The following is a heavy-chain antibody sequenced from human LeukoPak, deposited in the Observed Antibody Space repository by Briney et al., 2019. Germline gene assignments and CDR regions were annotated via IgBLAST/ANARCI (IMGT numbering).Heavy chain of an antibody. V-gene: IGHV3-53*01. CDR1: GFTVRRNY. CDR2: TYSVGST. CDR3: ARDGGSSTKEPTGGYYYYGMDV. Sequence: GGSLRLSCAASGFTVRRNYMCWVRQAPGKGLEGVSLTYSVGSTSYTESVKGRFTISRDNSKNTLSLQLNSLRAEDTAVYYCARDGGSSTKEPTGGYYYYGMDVWGQGTTVTVSS. J-gene: IGHJ6*02. D-gene: IGHD1-1*01.